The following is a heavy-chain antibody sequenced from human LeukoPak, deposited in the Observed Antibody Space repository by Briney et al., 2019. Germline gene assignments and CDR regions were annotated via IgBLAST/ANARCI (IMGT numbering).Heavy chain of an antibody. D-gene: IGHD1-26*01. CDR1: VFTFSSYE. V-gene: IGHV3-48*03. J-gene: IGHJ4*02. CDR2: ISSGGGTK. Sequence: GGSLRLSCAASVFTFSSYEMNWVRQAPGKGLEWVSIISSGGGTKYYSDSVKGRFTISRDNAKNSLYLQMNSLRAEDTAVYYCARSSGSYRPFDYWGQGTLVTVSS. CDR3: ARSSGSYRPFDY.